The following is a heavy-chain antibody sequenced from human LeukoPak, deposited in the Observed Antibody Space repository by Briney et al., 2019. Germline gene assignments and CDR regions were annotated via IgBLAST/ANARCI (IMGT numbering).Heavy chain of an antibody. Sequence: GRSLRLSCAASGFTFSSYAMHWVRQAPGKGLEWVAVISYDGSNKYYADSVKGRFTISRDNSKNTLYLQMNSLRAEDTAVYYCARDRVAQMAYYYYYGMDVWGQGTTVTVSS. CDR1: GFTFSSYA. CDR3: ARDRVAQMAYYYYYGMDV. D-gene: IGHD5-12*01. CDR2: ISYDGSNK. V-gene: IGHV3-30*04. J-gene: IGHJ6*02.